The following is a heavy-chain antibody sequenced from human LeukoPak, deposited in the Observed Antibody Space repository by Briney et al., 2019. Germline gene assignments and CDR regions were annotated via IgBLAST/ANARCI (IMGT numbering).Heavy chain of an antibody. CDR3: ARDIGGKVLELYFDY. V-gene: IGHV3-48*02. CDR2: ITASGTAM. CDR1: GFTFKNYA. D-gene: IGHD4-23*01. Sequence: GGSLRLSCAASGFTFKNYAMNWVRQAPGKGLEWVSHITASGTAMFYADSVKGRLTISRDNAKNSLYLQMNSLRDEDTAVYYCARDIGGKVLELYFDYWGQGTLVTVSS. J-gene: IGHJ4*02.